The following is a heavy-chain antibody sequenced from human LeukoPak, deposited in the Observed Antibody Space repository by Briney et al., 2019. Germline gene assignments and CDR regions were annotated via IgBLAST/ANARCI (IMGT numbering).Heavy chain of an antibody. D-gene: IGHD1-20*01. J-gene: IGHJ4*02. CDR2: ISAYNDNT. V-gene: IGHV1-18*01. CDR1: GYTFTSYG. CDR3: ARDHPDYTWNHENLFDY. Sequence: ASVKVSCKASGYTFTSYGISWVRQAPGQGLEWMGWISAYNDNTNYAQKLQGRVTMTTDTSTSTAYMELRSLRSDDTAVYYCARDHPDYTWNHENLFDYWGQGTLVTVSS.